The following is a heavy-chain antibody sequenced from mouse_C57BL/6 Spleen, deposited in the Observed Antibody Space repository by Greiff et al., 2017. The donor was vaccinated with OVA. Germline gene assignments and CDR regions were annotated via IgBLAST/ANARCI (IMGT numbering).Heavy chain of an antibody. D-gene: IGHD1-1*01. J-gene: IGHJ1*03. Sequence: EVQLQQSGPELVKPGASVKISCKASGYTFTDYYMNWVKQSHGKSLEWIGDINPNNGGTSYNQKFKGKATLTVDKSSSTAYMELRSLTSEDSAVYYCARGRYYGYWYFDVWGTGTTVTVSS. CDR2: INPNNGGT. V-gene: IGHV1-26*01. CDR3: ARGRYYGYWYFDV. CDR1: GYTFTDYY.